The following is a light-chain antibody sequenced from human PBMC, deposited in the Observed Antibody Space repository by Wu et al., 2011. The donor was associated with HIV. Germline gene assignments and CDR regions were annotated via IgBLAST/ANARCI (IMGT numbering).Light chain of an antibody. J-gene: IGKJ4*01. Sequence: SCRASQSVSSYLAWYQQKPGQAPRLLIYGASTRAIGIPDRFSGSGSGTDFTLIITGLEAEDFAVYYCQQDGLTFGAGTKVGFK. CDR3: QQDGLT. V-gene: IGKV3-20*01. CDR1: QSVSSY. CDR2: GAS.